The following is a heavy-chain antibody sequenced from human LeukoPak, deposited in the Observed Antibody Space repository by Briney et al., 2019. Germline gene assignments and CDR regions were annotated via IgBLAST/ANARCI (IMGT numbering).Heavy chain of an antibody. CDR3: ARYYVLELREGLDY. CDR2: VHPNSGGT. J-gene: IGHJ4*02. Sequence: GASVKVSCKASGYTFTGSSMHWVRQAPGQGVEWMGWVHPNSGGTNYAQKCQGRVTMTTDTSISTAYMELSRLRSDDTAVYYCARYYVLELREGLDYWGQGTLVTVSS. D-gene: IGHD1-26*01. V-gene: IGHV1-2*02. CDR1: GYTFTGSS.